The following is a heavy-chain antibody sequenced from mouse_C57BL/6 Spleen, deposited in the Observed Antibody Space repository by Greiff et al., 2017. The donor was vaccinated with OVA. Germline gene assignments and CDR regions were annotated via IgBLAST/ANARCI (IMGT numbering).Heavy chain of an antibody. CDR2: IDPANGNT. Sequence: VQLQQSVAELVRPGASVKLSCTASGFNIKNTYMHWVKQRPEQGLEWIGRIDPANGNTKYAPKFQGKATITADTSSNTAYLQLSSLTSEDTAIYYCARSLITTVVATDYMDYWGQGTTLTVSS. V-gene: IGHV14-3*01. J-gene: IGHJ2*01. D-gene: IGHD1-1*01. CDR1: GFNIKNTY. CDR3: ARSLITTVVATDYMDY.